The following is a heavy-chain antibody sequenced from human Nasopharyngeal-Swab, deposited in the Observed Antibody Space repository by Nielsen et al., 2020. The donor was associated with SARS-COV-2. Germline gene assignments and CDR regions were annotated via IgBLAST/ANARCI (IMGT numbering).Heavy chain of an antibody. D-gene: IGHD3-10*01. CDR1: GFTFSSYA. CDR3: ARDALPNYYGSGNYYYYGTDV. Sequence: GESLKISCAASGFTFSSYAMHWVRQAPGKGLEWVAVISYDGSNKYYADSVKGRFTISRDNSKNTLYLQMNSLRAEDTAVYYCARDALPNYYGSGNYYYYGTDVWGQGTTVTVSS. CDR2: ISYDGSNK. J-gene: IGHJ6*02. V-gene: IGHV3-30*01.